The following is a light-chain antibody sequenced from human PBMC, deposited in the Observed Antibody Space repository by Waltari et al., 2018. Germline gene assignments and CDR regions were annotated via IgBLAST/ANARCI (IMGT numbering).Light chain of an antibody. CDR2: ESN. CDR1: IGNIGSTY. Sequence: FMLTQPQSMSESPGKTVPISCTRTIGNIGSTYVQWYQQRPGRSPTTIIYESNLRPSGVPDRFSGSIDSSSNSASLTISGLKTEDEADYYCQSYNGTNQVFGGGTRLTVL. CDR3: QSYNGTNQV. V-gene: IGLV6-57*01. J-gene: IGLJ2*01.